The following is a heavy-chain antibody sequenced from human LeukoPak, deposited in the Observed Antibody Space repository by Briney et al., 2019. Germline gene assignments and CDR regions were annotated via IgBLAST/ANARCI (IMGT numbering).Heavy chain of an antibody. J-gene: IGHJ4*02. V-gene: IGHV3-23*01. CDR1: GFSFTTHA. D-gene: IGHD3-10*01. CDR3: AKDQDPHSYGSGSYAPFDY. CDR2: ISGSGGST. Sequence: QPGGSLRLSCVASGFSFTTHAMGWVRQAPGKGLEWVSHISGSGGSTKYSGSVKGRFTISRDNSKNTLYLQINSLRADDTAVYYCAKDQDPHSYGSGSYAPFDYWGQGTLVTVSS.